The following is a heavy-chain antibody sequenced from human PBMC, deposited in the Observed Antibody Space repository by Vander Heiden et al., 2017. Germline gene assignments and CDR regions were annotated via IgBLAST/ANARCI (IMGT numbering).Heavy chain of an antibody. CDR3: ARGTIDVSYYTFFDY. CDR1: DCTCRGCG. J-gene: IGHJ4*02. Sequence: QVQLVESGGDVVKTGRTVRRSSATDDCTCRGCGMYWVRQAPGKGLEGVAVIWYDGSNKYDADSVKCRFTISRDNSKNTLYLQMNSLSAEDTAVYYCARGTIDVSYYTFFDYWGQGTLVTVSS. V-gene: IGHV3-33*01. D-gene: IGHD2-2*02. CDR2: IWYDGSNK.